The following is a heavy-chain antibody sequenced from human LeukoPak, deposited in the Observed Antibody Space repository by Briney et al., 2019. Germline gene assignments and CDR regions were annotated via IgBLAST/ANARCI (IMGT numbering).Heavy chain of an antibody. V-gene: IGHV3-23*01. D-gene: IGHD3-10*01. CDR2: VSGSGGTT. Sequence: GGTLRLSCAASGFTFSNYAMTWVRQAPGKGLEWVSSVSGSGGTTYYADSVKGRFTISRDDPHNTLYLQMNSLRAEDAAVYFCARGGVDYYGSGTYYLMYYFDYWGQGALVTVSS. CDR3: ARGGVDYYGSGTYYLMYYFDY. CDR1: GFTFSNYA. J-gene: IGHJ4*02.